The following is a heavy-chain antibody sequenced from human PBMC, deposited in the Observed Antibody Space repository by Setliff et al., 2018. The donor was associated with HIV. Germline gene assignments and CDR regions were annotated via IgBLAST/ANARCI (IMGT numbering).Heavy chain of an antibody. CDR3: AKAQYYDILTGFGPFDY. V-gene: IGHV3-9*01. D-gene: IGHD3-9*01. Sequence: GGSLRLSCAASGLTVSNNEMSWVRQAPGKGLEWGSGMSWNSGSIGYADSVKGRFTISRDNAKNSLYLQMNSLRAKYTVLYYCAKAQYYDILTGFGPFDYWGQGTLVTVS. J-gene: IGHJ4*02. CDR1: GLTVSNNE. CDR2: MSWNSGSI.